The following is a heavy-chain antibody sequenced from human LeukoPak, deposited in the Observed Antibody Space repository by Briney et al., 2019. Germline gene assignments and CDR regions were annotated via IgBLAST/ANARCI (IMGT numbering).Heavy chain of an antibody. CDR3: ARGPRRITMVRGAGFFDY. J-gene: IGHJ4*02. CDR2: INHSGST. V-gene: IGHV4-30-2*01. D-gene: IGHD3-10*01. CDR1: GDSISSGGYY. Sequence: SQTLSLTCIVSGDSISSGGYYWSWIRQPPGKGLEWIGEINHSGSTNYNPSLKSRVTISVDTSKNQFSLKLSSVTAADTAVYYCARGPRRITMVRGAGFFDYWGQGTLVTVSS.